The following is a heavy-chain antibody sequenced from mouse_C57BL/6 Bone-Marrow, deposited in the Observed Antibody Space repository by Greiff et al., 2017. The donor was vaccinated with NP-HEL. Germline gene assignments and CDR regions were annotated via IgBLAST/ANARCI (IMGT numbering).Heavy chain of an antibody. D-gene: IGHD2-3*01. V-gene: IGHV1-15*01. CDR3: TREGSSYDGYYSYFDY. Sequence: QVQLQQSGAELVRPGASVTLSCKASGYNFNDYEMHWVKQTPVHGLEWIGAIDPETGGTAYNQKFKGKAILTADKSSSTAYMELRSLTSEDSAVYYCTREGSSYDGYYSYFDYWGQGTTLTVSS. CDR1: GYNFNDYE. J-gene: IGHJ2*01. CDR2: IDPETGGT.